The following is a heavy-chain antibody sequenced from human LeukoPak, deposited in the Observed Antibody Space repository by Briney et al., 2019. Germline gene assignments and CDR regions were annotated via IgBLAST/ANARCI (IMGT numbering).Heavy chain of an antibody. J-gene: IGHJ5*02. CDR3: ARGAIAAAKPNWFDP. D-gene: IGHD6-13*01. CDR2: ISTSSTYI. CDR1: GFTFSSYS. Sequence: NPGGSLRLSCAASGFTFSSYSMNWVRQAPGKGLEWVSFISTSSTYIYYADSLKGRFTISRDNAKNSLYLQMNSLRAEDTAVYYCARGAIAAAKPNWFDPWGQGTLVTVSS. V-gene: IGHV3-21*01.